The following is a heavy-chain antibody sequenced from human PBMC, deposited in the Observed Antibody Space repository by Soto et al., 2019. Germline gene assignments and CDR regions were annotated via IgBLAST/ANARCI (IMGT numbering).Heavy chain of an antibody. CDR1: GFTFSSYW. CDR3: ARDQVVPAATSYYFDY. D-gene: IGHD2-2*01. J-gene: IGHJ4*02. V-gene: IGHV3-7*01. Sequence: GESLKISCAASGFTFSSYWMSWVRQAPGKGLEWVANIKQDGSEKYYVDSVKGRFTISRDNAKNSLYLQMNSLRAEDTAVYYCARDQVVPAATSYYFDYWGQGTLVTVSS. CDR2: IKQDGSEK.